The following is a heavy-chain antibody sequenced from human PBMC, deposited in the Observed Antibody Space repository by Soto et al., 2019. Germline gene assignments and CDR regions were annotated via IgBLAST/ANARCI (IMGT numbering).Heavy chain of an antibody. V-gene: IGHV3-23*01. CDR3: AKEGRYYYDSSGYCQGPWYYYGMDV. CDR1: GFTFSSYA. CDR2: ISGSGGST. J-gene: IGHJ6*02. D-gene: IGHD3-22*01. Sequence: EVQLLESGGGLVQPGGSLRLSCAASGFTFSSYAMSWVRQAPGKGLEWVSAISGSGGSTYYADSVKGRFTISRDNSKNTLYLQMNSLRAEDTAVYYCAKEGRYYYDSSGYCQGPWYYYGMDVWGQGTTVTVSS.